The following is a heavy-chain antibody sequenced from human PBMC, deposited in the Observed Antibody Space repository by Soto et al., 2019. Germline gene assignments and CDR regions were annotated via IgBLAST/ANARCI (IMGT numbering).Heavy chain of an antibody. CDR2: LSGSGGTT. V-gene: IGHV3-23*01. Sequence: GGSLRLSCAASGFTFSSYAMSWVRQASGKGLERVSALSGSGGTTYYADSVKGRFTISRDNSKNTLFLQTNSRNAQDTAIYYFARDSNIVEATTLHDCWCQGTLVTIFS. J-gene: IGHJ4*02. D-gene: IGHD1-26*01. CDR3: ARDSNIVEATTLHDC. CDR1: GFTFSSYA.